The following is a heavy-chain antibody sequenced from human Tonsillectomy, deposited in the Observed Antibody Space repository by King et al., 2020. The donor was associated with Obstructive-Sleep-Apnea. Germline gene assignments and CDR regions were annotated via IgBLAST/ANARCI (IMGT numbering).Heavy chain of an antibody. CDR1: GESFSGCY. V-gene: IGHV4-34*01. Sequence: VQLQQWGPGLLKPSETLSLTCAVYGESFSGCYWTWIRQPPGKGLEWIGEINHRGSTIYSPSLKSRVTISVDTSKNQFSLNLSSVTAADTAVYYCARLRAGQGSNAFDYWGQGTLVTVSS. CDR3: ARLRAGQGSNAFDY. CDR2: INHRGST. D-gene: IGHD1-26*01. J-gene: IGHJ4*02.